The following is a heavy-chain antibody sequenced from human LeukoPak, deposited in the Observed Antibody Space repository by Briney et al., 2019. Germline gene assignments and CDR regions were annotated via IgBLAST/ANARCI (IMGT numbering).Heavy chain of an antibody. CDR2: ISSSGGTI. CDR1: GFTFSSYE. Sequence: GGSLRLSCAASGFTFSSYEMNWVRQAPGKGLEWVSYISSSGGTIYYADSVKGRFTISRDNAKNSLYLQMNSLRAEDTAVYYCARDYRVTNDYGGTNFDYWGQGTLVTVSS. J-gene: IGHJ4*02. CDR3: ARDYRVTNDYGGTNFDY. V-gene: IGHV3-48*03. D-gene: IGHD4-23*01.